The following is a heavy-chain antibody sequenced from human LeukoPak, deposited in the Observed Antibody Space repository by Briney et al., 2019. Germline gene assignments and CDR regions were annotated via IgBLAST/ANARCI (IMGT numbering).Heavy chain of an antibody. V-gene: IGHV1-18*01. Sequence: ASVKVSCKASGYTFTSYGISWVRQAPGQGLELMGWIGAYNGNSYYAQKLQGRVTMTTDTSTSTAYMELRSLRSDDTAVYYCAREAQQLVTIYFDYWGQGTLVTVSS. J-gene: IGHJ4*02. CDR1: GYTFTSYG. CDR2: IGAYNGNS. D-gene: IGHD6-13*01. CDR3: AREAQQLVTIYFDY.